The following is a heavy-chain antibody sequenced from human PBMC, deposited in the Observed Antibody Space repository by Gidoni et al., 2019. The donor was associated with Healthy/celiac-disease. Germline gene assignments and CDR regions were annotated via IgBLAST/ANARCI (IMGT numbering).Heavy chain of an antibody. CDR3: ARESGYSYGYDWYFDL. V-gene: IGHV3-66*02. CDR2: IYSGGST. D-gene: IGHD5-18*01. J-gene: IGHJ2*01. Sequence: EVQLVESGGGLVQPGGSLRLSCAASGFTVSSNYMSWVRQAPGKGLEWFSVIYSGGSTYYADSVKGRFTISRDNSKNTLYLQMNSLRAEDTAVYYCARESGYSYGYDWYFDLWGRGTLVTVSS. CDR1: GFTVSSNY.